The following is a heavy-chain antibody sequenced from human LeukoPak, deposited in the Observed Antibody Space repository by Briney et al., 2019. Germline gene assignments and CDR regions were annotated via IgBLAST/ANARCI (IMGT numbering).Heavy chain of an antibody. D-gene: IGHD6-6*01. CDR1: GGSISSSNW. Sequence: SGTLSLTCAVSGGSISSSNWWSWVRQPPGKGLEWIGEIYHSGSTNYNPSLKSRVTISVDKSKNQFSLKLSSVTAADTAVYYCARVGSSSSNWFDPWGQGTLVTVSS. CDR2: IYHSGST. CDR3: ARVGSSSSNWFDP. V-gene: IGHV4-4*02. J-gene: IGHJ5*02.